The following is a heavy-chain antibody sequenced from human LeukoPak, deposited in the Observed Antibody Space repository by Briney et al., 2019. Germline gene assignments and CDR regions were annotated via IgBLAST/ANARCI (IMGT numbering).Heavy chain of an antibody. CDR1: GFTFSSYG. V-gene: IGHV3-30*18. Sequence: GGSLRLSCAASGFTFSSYGMHWVRQAPGKGLEWVAVISYDGSNKYYADSVKGRFTISRDNSKNTLYLQMNSLRAEDTAVYYCAKGKDLYGALDIWGQGTMVTVSS. CDR2: ISYDGSNK. D-gene: IGHD3-16*01. J-gene: IGHJ3*02. CDR3: AKGKDLYGALDI.